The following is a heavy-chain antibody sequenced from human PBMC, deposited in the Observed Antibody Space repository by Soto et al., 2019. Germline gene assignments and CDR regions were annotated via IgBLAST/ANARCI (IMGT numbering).Heavy chain of an antibody. CDR2: IYYSGST. Sequence: SETLSLTCTVSGGSSSSSSYCWGWIRQPPGKGLEWIGSIYYSGSTYYNPSLKSRVTISVDTSKNQFSLKLSSVTAADTAVYYCARVEYYYYMDVWGKGTTVTVSS. J-gene: IGHJ6*03. CDR1: GGSSSSSSYC. CDR3: ARVEYYYYMDV. V-gene: IGHV4-39*01.